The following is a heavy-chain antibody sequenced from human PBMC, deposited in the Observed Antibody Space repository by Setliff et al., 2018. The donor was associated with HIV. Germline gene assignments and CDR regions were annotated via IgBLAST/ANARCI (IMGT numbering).Heavy chain of an antibody. J-gene: IGHJ3*02. V-gene: IGHV4-34*01. Sequence: SETLSLTCAASGFTFGDYHMIWIRQPPGKGLEWIGEIYHSGSTYYNSSLRSRVTISGDTSKNQFSLKLSSVTAADTAVYYCAREQSTGWYSYILGDAFDIWGQGTMVTVSS. CDR2: IYHSGST. D-gene: IGHD6-19*01. CDR1: GFTFGDYH. CDR3: AREQSTGWYSYILGDAFDI.